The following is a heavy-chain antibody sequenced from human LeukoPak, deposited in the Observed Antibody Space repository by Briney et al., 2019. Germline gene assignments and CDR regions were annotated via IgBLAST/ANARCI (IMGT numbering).Heavy chain of an antibody. CDR2: IIPIFGTA. Sequence: ASVKVSCKASGGTFSSYAISWVRQAPGQGLEWMGGIIPIFGTANYAQKFQGRVTITADESTSTAYMELSSLRSEDTAVYYRARAETTLGYCSGGSCFPFDYWGQGTLVTVSS. J-gene: IGHJ4*02. CDR3: ARAETTLGYCSGGSCFPFDY. CDR1: GGTFSSYA. V-gene: IGHV1-69*13. D-gene: IGHD2-15*01.